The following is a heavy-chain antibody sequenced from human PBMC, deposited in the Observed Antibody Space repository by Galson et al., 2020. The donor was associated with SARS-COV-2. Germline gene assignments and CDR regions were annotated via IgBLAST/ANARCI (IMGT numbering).Heavy chain of an antibody. J-gene: IGHJ5*02. D-gene: IGHD6-13*01. CDR3: ARDPSSSWYNWFDP. Sequence: GGSLRLSCAASGFTFSSYEMNWVRQAPGKGLEWVSYISSSGSTLYYADSVKGRFTISRDNAKKSLYLQMNSLRAEDTALYYCARDPSSSWYNWFDPWGQGTLVTVSS. V-gene: IGHV3-48*03. CDR2: ISSSGSTL. CDR1: GFTFSSYE.